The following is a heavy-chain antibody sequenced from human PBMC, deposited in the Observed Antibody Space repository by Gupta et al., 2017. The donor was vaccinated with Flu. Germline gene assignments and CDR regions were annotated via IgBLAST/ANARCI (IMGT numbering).Heavy chain of an antibody. Sequence: QVQLQESSQGLVKPSQTLSLNCTVSGGSISSGGYYWSWIRQHPGKGLEWIGYIYYSGSTYYNPSLKSRVTISVDTSKNQFSLNLSSVTAADTAVYYCARGPSGGTPLDYWGQGTLVTVSS. D-gene: IGHD2-15*01. CDR3: ARGPSGGTPLDY. CDR1: GGSISSGGYY. CDR2: IYYSGST. J-gene: IGHJ4*02. V-gene: IGHV4-31*03.